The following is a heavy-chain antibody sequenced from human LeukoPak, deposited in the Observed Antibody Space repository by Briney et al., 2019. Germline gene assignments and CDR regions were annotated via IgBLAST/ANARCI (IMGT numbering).Heavy chain of an antibody. D-gene: IGHD1-26*01. CDR1: GFTFNTYS. V-gene: IGHV3-21*01. J-gene: IGHJ4*02. CDR2: ISSSGSYI. Sequence: GGSLRLSCAVSGFTFNTYSMNWVRQAPGKGLEWVSSISSSGSYIYYADSVKGRFTISRDNAKNSLYLQMNSLRAEDTAVYYCARDLGATTDYWGQGTLVTVSS. CDR3: ARDLGATTDY.